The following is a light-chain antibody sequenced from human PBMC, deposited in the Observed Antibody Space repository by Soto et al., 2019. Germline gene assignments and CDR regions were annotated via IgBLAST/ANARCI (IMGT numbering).Light chain of an antibody. CDR2: RDD. Sequence: SYELTQPLSVSLALGQTARITCGGNNIGSKNVHWYQQKPCQAPVLVLYRDDNRPSGIPERFSGSNSANTATLTISRAQAGDEADYYCQVWDSSTVVFGGGTKLTVL. CDR3: QVWDSSTVV. V-gene: IGLV3-9*01. CDR1: NIGSKN. J-gene: IGLJ2*01.